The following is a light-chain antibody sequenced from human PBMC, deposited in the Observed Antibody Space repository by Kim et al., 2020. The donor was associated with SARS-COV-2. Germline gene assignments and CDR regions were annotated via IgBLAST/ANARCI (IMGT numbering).Light chain of an antibody. CDR3: QSYDSSLSGSVV. V-gene: IGLV1-40*01. Sequence: VTISCTGSSSNIGAGSAVHWYQQLPGTAPKVLIYGNSNRPSGVPDRFSGSKSGTSASLAITGLQAEDEADYYCQSYDSSLSGSVVFGGGTQLTVL. CDR2: GNS. J-gene: IGLJ2*01. CDR1: SSNIGAGSA.